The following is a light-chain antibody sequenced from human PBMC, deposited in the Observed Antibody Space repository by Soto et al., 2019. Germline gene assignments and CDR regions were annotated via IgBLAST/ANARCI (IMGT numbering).Light chain of an antibody. J-gene: IGKJ4*01. CDR1: QSVLFSSNNKNY. CDR3: QQYYTTPPIS. V-gene: IGKV4-1*01. CDR2: WAS. Sequence: DIVMTQSPDSLAVSLGERATINCKSSQSVLFSSNNKNYLAWYQQKAGQPPKLLIYWASSRESGVPDRFSGSGSGTDFTRTISSLQAEDVAVYYCQQYYTTPPISFGGGTKVEIK.